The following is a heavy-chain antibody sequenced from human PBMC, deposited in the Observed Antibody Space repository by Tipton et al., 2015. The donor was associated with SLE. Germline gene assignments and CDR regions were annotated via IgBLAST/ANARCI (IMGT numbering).Heavy chain of an antibody. Sequence: SLRLSCAASGFTFSSYVMSWVRQAPGKGLEWVSTISGGGDSTYYAESVKGRFTISRDNAKNSLYLQMNSLRAEDTAVYYCAREGYCTNGVCLDYWGQGTLVTVSS. CDR1: GFTFSSYV. CDR3: AREGYCTNGVCLDY. V-gene: IGHV3-23*01. J-gene: IGHJ4*02. D-gene: IGHD2-8*01. CDR2: ISGGGDST.